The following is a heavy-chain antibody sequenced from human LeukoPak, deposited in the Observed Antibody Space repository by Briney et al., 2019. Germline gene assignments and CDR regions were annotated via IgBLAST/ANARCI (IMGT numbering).Heavy chain of an antibody. Sequence: RPGGSLRLSCAASGVTFSSYGMHWVRQAPGKGLEWVAVISYDGSNKYYADSVKGRFTISRDYSKNTLYLQMNSLRAEDTAVYYCARGSYSGYDYWGQGTLVTVSS. D-gene: IGHD5-12*01. J-gene: IGHJ4*02. V-gene: IGHV3-30*03. CDR2: ISYDGSNK. CDR3: ARGSYSGYDY. CDR1: GVTFSSYG.